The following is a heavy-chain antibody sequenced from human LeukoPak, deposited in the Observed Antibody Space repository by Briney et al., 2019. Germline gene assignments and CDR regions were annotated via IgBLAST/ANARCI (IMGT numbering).Heavy chain of an antibody. CDR1: GDSISSSSYP. Sequence: SETLSLTCIVSGDSISSSSYPWGWIRQPPGKGLEWIGSIYYSGDTYYNPSLKSRVTMYVDTSKNHFSLKLSSVTASDTAVYYCASIAAAGIDYWGQGTLVTVSS. D-gene: IGHD6-13*01. J-gene: IGHJ4*02. V-gene: IGHV4-39*02. CDR2: IYYSGDT. CDR3: ASIAAAGIDY.